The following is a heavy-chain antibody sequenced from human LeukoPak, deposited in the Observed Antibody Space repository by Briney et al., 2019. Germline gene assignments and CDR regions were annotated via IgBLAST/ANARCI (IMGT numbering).Heavy chain of an antibody. CDR2: IYTSGST. J-gene: IGHJ4*02. Sequence: SETLSLTCTVSGGSISSYYWSWIRQPAGKGLEWIGRIYTSGSTNYNPSLKSRVTMSVDTSKNQFYLKLSSVTAADTAVYYCARMYYDILTAHNYFDYWGQGTLVTVSS. D-gene: IGHD3-9*01. V-gene: IGHV4-4*07. CDR3: ARMYYDILTAHNYFDY. CDR1: GGSISSYY.